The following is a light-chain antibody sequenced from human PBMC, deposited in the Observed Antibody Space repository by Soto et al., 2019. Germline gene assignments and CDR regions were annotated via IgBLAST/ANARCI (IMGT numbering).Light chain of an antibody. Sequence: DIVMTQSPDSLAVSLGERATINCRSSQTVLHGSNYLAWYQQKPGQPPKLLIYWASTRESGVPDRFSGSGSGTDFTLTITSLQAEDGAFYYCQQYYTTPVTFGQGTKVEIK. CDR3: QQYYTTPVT. CDR1: QTVLHGSNY. V-gene: IGKV4-1*01. CDR2: WAS. J-gene: IGKJ1*01.